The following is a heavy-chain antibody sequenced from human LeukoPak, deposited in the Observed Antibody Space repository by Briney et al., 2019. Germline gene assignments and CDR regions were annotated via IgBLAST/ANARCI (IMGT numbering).Heavy chain of an antibody. CDR3: ARPSRGYSSPFDF. J-gene: IGHJ4*02. CDR1: GYNFTNYW. CDR2: VWPGDAEA. D-gene: IGHD3-22*01. Sequence: GESLKISCKGSGYNFTNYWIGWVRQMPGKGLEWMGVVWPGDAEARYSPSFEGRVTFSVDNSINTAYVQWNSVQVSDTVTYFCARPSRGYSSPFDFWGQGTLIIVSS. V-gene: IGHV5-51*01.